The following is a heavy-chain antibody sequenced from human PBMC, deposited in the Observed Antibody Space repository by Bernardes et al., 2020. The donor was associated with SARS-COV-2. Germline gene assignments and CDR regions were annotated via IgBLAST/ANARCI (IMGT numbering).Heavy chain of an antibody. CDR2: ISSIGNTI. D-gene: IGHD2-2*01. Sequence: GGSLRLSCAASGFTFSNFWMSWVRQAPGKGLEWVAYISSIGNTIYYADSVKGRFTISRDNAKNSLYLQMNSLRAEDTAVYYCASAGVPDAMWRAEKMYDILTCIFNNWSHGAMVTVSS. V-gene: IGHV3-11*01. CDR1: GFTFSNFW. CDR3: ASAGVPDAMWRAEKMYDILTCIFNN. J-gene: IGHJ4*01.